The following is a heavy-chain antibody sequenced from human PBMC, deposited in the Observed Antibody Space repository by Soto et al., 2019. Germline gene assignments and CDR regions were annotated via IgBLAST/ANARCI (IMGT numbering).Heavy chain of an antibody. Sequence: PGGSLRLSCAASGFTLSSYSMNWVRQAPGKGLEWVSYISSSSSTIYYADSVKGRFTISRDNAKNSLYLQMNSLRDEDTAVYYCARLTYYYDSSGYGLYSYYGMDVWGQGTTVPVYS. V-gene: IGHV3-48*02. CDR3: ARLTYYYDSSGYGLYSYYGMDV. CDR2: ISSSSSTI. CDR1: GFTLSSYS. J-gene: IGHJ6*02. D-gene: IGHD3-22*01.